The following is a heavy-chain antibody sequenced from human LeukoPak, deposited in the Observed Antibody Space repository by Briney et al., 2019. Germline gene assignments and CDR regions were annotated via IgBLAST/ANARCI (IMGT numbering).Heavy chain of an antibody. Sequence: GGSLRLSCAASGFTFSSYSMNWVRQAPGKGLEWVSAISGSGGSTYYADSVKGRFTISRDNSKNTLYLQMNSLKAEDTAVYYCAKSLGTSGSYQNYFDYWGQGTLVTVSS. CDR2: ISGSGGST. V-gene: IGHV3-23*01. D-gene: IGHD1-26*01. J-gene: IGHJ4*02. CDR1: GFTFSSYS. CDR3: AKSLGTSGSYQNYFDY.